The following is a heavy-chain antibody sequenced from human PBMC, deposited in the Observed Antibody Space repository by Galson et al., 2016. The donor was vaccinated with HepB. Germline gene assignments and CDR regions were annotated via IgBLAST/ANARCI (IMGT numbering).Heavy chain of an antibody. CDR2: IFGSINYL. D-gene: IGHD6-13*01. CDR1: GFTFNHYT. J-gene: IGHJ3*02. Sequence: SLRLSCAASGFTFNHYTMNWVRQAPGKGLEWVSSIFGSINYLFYADSVKGRFTIYRDNTKNSVYLQMNSLRAEDTAVYYCAGAARREGIVAPSTWAFDIWGRGKMVTVSS. CDR3: AGAARREGIVAPSTWAFDI. V-gene: IGHV3-21*01.